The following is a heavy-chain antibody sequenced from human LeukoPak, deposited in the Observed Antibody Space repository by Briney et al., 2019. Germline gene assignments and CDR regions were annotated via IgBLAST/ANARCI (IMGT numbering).Heavy chain of an antibody. V-gene: IGHV4-4*02. CDR3: ARVPYSSSWPGFDP. Sequence: SETLSLTCAASGGSISSSNWWSWVRQPPGKGLEWIGEIYHSGSTNYNPSLKSRVTISVDKSKNRFSLKLSSVTAADTAVYYCARVPYSSSWPGFDPWGQGTLVTVSS. J-gene: IGHJ5*02. CDR2: IYHSGST. CDR1: GGSISSSNW. D-gene: IGHD6-13*01.